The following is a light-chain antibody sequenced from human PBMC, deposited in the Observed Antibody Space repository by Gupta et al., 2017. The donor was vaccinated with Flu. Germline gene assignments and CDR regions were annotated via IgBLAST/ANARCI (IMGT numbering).Light chain of an antibody. CDR3: SSYTGSSTTLV. CDR2: DVS. V-gene: IGLV2-14*04. Sequence: ITISSTGTTSDVVGYNYVSCCQQHPGKTPNLMIYDVSTRPSGVSSRFSGSKYGNTAALTISWLQAEDEADYYCSSYTGSSTTLVFGAGTKVTVL. J-gene: IGLJ1*01. CDR1: TSDVVGYNY.